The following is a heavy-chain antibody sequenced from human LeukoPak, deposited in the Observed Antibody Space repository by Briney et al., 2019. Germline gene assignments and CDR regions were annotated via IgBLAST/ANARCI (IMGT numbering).Heavy chain of an antibody. CDR2: INHSGST. CDR3: AREPKFWGSGSYPFDY. V-gene: IGHV4-34*01. J-gene: IGHJ4*02. D-gene: IGHD1-26*01. CDR1: GGSFSGYY. Sequence: PSETLSLTCAVYGGSFSGYYWSWIRQPPGEGLEWIGEINHSGSTNYNPSLKSRVTISVDTSKNQFSLKLSSVTAADTAVYYCAREPKFWGSGSYPFDYWGQGTLVTVSS.